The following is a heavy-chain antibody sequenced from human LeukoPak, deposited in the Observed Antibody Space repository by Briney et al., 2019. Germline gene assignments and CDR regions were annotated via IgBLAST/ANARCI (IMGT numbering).Heavy chain of an antibody. Sequence: SVKVSCKASGGTFSSYATSWVRQAPGQGLEWMGRIIPILGIANYAQKFQGRVTITADKSTSTAYMELSSLRSEDTAVYYCARGVKGGAFDIWGQGTMVTVSS. CDR3: ARGVKGGAFDI. CDR1: GGTFSSYA. V-gene: IGHV1-69*04. J-gene: IGHJ3*02. CDR2: IIPILGIA. D-gene: IGHD3-10*01.